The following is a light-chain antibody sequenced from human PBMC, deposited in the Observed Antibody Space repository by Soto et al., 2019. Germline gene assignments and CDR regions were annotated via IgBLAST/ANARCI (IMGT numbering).Light chain of an antibody. V-gene: IGKV1-33*01. CDR2: DAS. CDR3: QQYDNRLLT. CDR1: QDISNY. Sequence: DIQMTQSPSSLSASVGDRVTITCQASQDISNYLNWYQQKPGKAPKLLIYDASNLETGVPSRFSGSGSGTDFTFTISSLQPEDIATYYCQQYDNRLLTFGGGTKGEIK. J-gene: IGKJ4*01.